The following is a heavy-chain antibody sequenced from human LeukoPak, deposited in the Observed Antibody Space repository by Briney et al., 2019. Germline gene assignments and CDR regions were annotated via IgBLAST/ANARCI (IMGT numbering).Heavy chain of an antibody. J-gene: IGHJ6*03. V-gene: IGHV4-34*01. CDR2: INHSGST. Sequence: SETLSLTCAVYGGSFSGYYWSWIRQPPGKGLEWIGEINHSGSTNYNPSLKSRVTISVDTSKNQFSLKLSSVTAADTAVYYCARGYCSGGSCYSYYYYDYMDVWGKGTTVTVSS. CDR3: ARGYCSGGSCYSYYYYDYMDV. CDR1: GGSFSGYY. D-gene: IGHD2-15*01.